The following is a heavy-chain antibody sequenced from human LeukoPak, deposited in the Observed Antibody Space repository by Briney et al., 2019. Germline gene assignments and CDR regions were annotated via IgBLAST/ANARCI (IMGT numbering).Heavy chain of an antibody. Sequence: SETLSLTCTVSGGSISSHYWSWIRQPPGKGLEWIGYIYYTGSTNYNPSLKSRVTISVDTSKNQFSLKLSSVTAADTAVYYCARHYGGHCGGDCYSFDYWGQGTLVTVSS. CDR1: GGSISSHY. V-gene: IGHV4-59*08. D-gene: IGHD2-21*02. CDR3: ARHYGGHCGGDCYSFDY. J-gene: IGHJ4*02. CDR2: IYYTGST.